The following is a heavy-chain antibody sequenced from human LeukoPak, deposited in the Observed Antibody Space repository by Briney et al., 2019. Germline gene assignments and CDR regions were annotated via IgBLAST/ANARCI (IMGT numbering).Heavy chain of an antibody. J-gene: IGHJ3*02. CDR3: ASPWLRDDAFDI. CDR1: GGSISSGGYY. CDR2: IYYSGST. Sequence: SETLSLTCAVSGGSISSGGYYWSWIRQPPGKGLEWIGYIYYSGSTNYNPSLKSRVTISADTSKNQFSLKLSSVTAADTAVYYCASPWLRDDAFDIWGQGTMVTVSS. D-gene: IGHD5-12*01. V-gene: IGHV4-61*08.